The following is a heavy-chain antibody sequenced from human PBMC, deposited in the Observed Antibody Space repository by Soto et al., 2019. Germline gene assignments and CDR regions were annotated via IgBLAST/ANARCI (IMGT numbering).Heavy chain of an antibody. J-gene: IGHJ5*02. D-gene: IGHD1-7*01. CDR3: ARDPPRDNWNYGISWFDP. CDR1: GGTFSSYA. Sequence: ASVKVSCKASGGTFSSYAISWVRQAPGQGLEWMGGIIPIFGTANYAQKFQGRVTITADESTSTAYMELSSLRSEDTAVYYCARDPPRDNWNYGISWFDPWGQGTLVTVSS. CDR2: IIPIFGTA. V-gene: IGHV1-69*13.